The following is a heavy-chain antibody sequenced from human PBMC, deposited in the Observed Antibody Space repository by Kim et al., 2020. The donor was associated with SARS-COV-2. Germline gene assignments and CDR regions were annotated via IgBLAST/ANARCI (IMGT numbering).Heavy chain of an antibody. CDR2: INPNSGGT. D-gene: IGHD2-15*01. V-gene: IGHV1-2*02. CDR3: ARVRSKASLGYGSGY. J-gene: IGHJ4*02. CDR1: GYTFTGYY. Sequence: ASVKVSCKASGYTFTGYYMHWVRQAPGQGLEWMGWINPNSGGTNYAQKFQGRVTMTRDTSISTAYMELSRLRSDDTAVYYCARVRSKASLGYGSGYWGQGTLVTVSS.